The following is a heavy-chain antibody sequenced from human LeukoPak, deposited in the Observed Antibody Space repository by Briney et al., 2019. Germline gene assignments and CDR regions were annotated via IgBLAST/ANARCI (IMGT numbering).Heavy chain of an antibody. CDR3: AKDFKYSGSSTSHFYYFDY. V-gene: IGHV3-30-3*01. J-gene: IGHJ4*02. CDR2: ISYDGSNK. Sequence: SGGSLRLSCAASGFTFSSYAMHWVRQAPGKGLEWVAVISYDGSNKYYADSVKGRFTISRDNSKNTVYLQMNSLRAEDTAVYYCAKDFKYSGSSTSHFYYFDYWGQGILVTVSS. D-gene: IGHD1-26*01. CDR1: GFTFSSYA.